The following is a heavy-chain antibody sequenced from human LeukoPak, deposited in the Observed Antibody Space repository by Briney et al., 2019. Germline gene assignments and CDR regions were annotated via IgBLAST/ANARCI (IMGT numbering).Heavy chain of an antibody. D-gene: IGHD2-2*01. Sequence: GGSLRLSCAASGITFSSYGMSWVRQVPGKGLEWVSSISHTGGSTYYADSVKGRFTISRDNSKNTLYLQMNSLRAEDTAVYYCASRYCSSTSCFGSGYYYYYMDVWGKGTTVTISS. CDR3: ASRYCSSTSCFGSGYYYYYMDV. CDR2: ISHTGGST. CDR1: GITFSSYG. V-gene: IGHV3-23*01. J-gene: IGHJ6*03.